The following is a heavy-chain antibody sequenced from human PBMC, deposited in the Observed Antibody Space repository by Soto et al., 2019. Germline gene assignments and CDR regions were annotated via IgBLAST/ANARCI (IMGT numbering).Heavy chain of an antibody. Sequence: GGSLRLSCAASGFTFSNAWMNWVRQAPGKGLEWVGRIKSKTDGGTTDYAAPVKGRFTISRDDSKNTLYLQMNSLKTEDTAVCYCTTDGDFWSGYYKYYFDYWGQGTLVTVSS. D-gene: IGHD3-3*01. V-gene: IGHV3-15*07. J-gene: IGHJ4*02. CDR2: IKSKTDGGTT. CDR1: GFTFSNAW. CDR3: TTDGDFWSGYYKYYFDY.